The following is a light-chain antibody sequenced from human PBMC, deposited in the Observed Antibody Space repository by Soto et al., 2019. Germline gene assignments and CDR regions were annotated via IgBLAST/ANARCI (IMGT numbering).Light chain of an antibody. CDR3: AAWDDSLSGRV. V-gene: IGLV1-47*01. J-gene: IGLJ3*02. Sequence: QSVLTQPPSASGTPGQRVTISCSGSSSNIGVNYVYWYQQLPGTAPKLLIYRNNQRPSGVPARFSGSKSGTSASLAISGLRSEDEADCYCAAWDDSLSGRVFGGGTKLTVL. CDR1: SSNIGVNY. CDR2: RNN.